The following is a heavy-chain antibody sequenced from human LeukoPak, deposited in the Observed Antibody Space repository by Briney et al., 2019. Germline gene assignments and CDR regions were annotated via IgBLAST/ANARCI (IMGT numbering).Heavy chain of an antibody. Sequence: PGGSLRLSCAASGFTFSSYEMNWVRQAPGKGLEWVSYISSSGSTIYYADSVKGRFTISRDNAKNSPYLQMNSLRAEDTAVYYCARSITMIEEDYWGQGTLVTVSS. D-gene: IGHD3-22*01. V-gene: IGHV3-48*03. J-gene: IGHJ4*02. CDR2: ISSSGSTI. CDR1: GFTFSSYE. CDR3: ARSITMIEEDY.